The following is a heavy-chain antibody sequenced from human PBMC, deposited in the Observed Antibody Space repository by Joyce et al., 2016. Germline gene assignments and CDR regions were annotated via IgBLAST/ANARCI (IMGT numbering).Heavy chain of an antibody. V-gene: IGHV4-34*02. J-gene: IGHJ4*02. CDR1: VGPFRGFF. D-gene: IGHD6-19*01. CDR2: ITTSGAT. CDR3: ARSQWLAPLLY. Sequence: QVQLRQRGAGLLKPSETLSPTCAVSVGPFRGFFWTWVRQPPGKALGWIGDITTSGATNYTPSLRGRVAISVDTSNNQFSLTLTSLSGADMAVYYCARSQWLAPLLYWGQGTLVTVSP.